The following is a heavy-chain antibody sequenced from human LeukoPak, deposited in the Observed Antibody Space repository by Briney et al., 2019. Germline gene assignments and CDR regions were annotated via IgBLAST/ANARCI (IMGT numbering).Heavy chain of an antibody. V-gene: IGHV4-4*09. D-gene: IGHD2-2*01. CDR2: IYTSGSI. Sequence: SETLSLTCTAAGGSISSYYWSWLRQPPGKGLEWIGYIYTSGSINYNPSLKSRVTISVDTSKNQFSLKLSSVTAADTAVYYCARQVVPAPPGSYYYYMDVWGKGTTVTVSS. J-gene: IGHJ6*03. CDR1: GGSISSYY. CDR3: ARQVVPAPPGSYYYYMDV.